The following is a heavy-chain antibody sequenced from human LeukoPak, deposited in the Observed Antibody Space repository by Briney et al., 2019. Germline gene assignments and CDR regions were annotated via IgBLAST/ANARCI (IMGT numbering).Heavy chain of an antibody. D-gene: IGHD6-13*01. CDR3: ARDRGYSSSCYDY. J-gene: IGHJ4*02. CDR2: IRSKGYGGTP. CDR1: GFTFGDYA. Sequence: PGGSLRLSCIASGFTFGDYALSWVRQPPGKGLEWVGFIRSKGYGGTPEYAASVKGRFTISRDDSKNIAYLQMSSLKTEDTAVYYCARDRGYSSSCYDYWGQGTLVTVSS. V-gene: IGHV3-49*04.